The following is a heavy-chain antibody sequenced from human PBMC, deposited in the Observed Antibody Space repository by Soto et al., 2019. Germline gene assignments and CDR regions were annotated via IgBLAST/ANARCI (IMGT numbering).Heavy chain of an antibody. V-gene: IGHV2-5*02. CDR3: ARLVVAGITYYFDY. Sequence: QITLKESGPTLVKPTQTLTLTCTFSGFSLSSSGVGVGWIRQPPGKALEWLTFIYWDDDKRYSPSLKSRLTITKDTSKNQVVLTLTYMAPVDTATYFCARLVVAGITYYFDYWGQGTLLTVSS. CDR2: IYWDDDK. J-gene: IGHJ4*02. CDR1: GFSLSSSGVG. D-gene: IGHD2-15*01.